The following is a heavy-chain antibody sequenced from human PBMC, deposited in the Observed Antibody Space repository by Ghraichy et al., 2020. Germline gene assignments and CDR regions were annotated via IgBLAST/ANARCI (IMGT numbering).Heavy chain of an antibody. Sequence: SCAASRFTFSVYSMHWVRQAPGKGLEWVAVISHDGNSKYYADSVKGRFAISRDNSKNTVYLQMNSLRAEDTALYYCARDIKSSSWSYYYYAMDVWGQGTAVTVSS. CDR2: ISHDGNSK. V-gene: IGHV3-30*09. CDR1: RFTFSVYS. CDR3: ARDIKSSSWSYYYYAMDV. J-gene: IGHJ6*02. D-gene: IGHD6-13*01.